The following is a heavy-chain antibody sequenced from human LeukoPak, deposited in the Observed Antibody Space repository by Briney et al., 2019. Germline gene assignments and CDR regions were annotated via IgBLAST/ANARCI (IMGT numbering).Heavy chain of an antibody. D-gene: IGHD3-10*01. Sequence: GASVTVSCKASGYTFTSYGISWVRQAPGQGLEWMGWISAYNGNTNYAQKLQGRVTMTTDTSTSTAYMELRSLRSDDTAVYYCARGLPPSGPQPDYFDYWVQGTLVTVSS. J-gene: IGHJ4*02. CDR3: ARGLPPSGPQPDYFDY. CDR2: ISAYNGNT. CDR1: GYTFTSYG. V-gene: IGHV1-18*01.